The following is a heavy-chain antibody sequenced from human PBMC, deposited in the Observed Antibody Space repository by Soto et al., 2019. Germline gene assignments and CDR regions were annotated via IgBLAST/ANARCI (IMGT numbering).Heavy chain of an antibody. CDR1: GGSISSGGYY. V-gene: IGHV4-31*03. Sequence: SETLSLTCTVSGGSISSGGYYWSWIGQHPGKGLEWIGYIYYSGSTYYNPSLKSRVTISVDTSKNQFSLKLSSVTAADTAVYYCAREWDFWRGYTHYYGMDVWGQGTTVTVSS. CDR2: IYYSGST. J-gene: IGHJ6*02. D-gene: IGHD3-3*01. CDR3: AREWDFWRGYTHYYGMDV.